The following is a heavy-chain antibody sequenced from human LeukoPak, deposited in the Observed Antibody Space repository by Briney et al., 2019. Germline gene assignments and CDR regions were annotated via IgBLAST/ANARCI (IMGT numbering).Heavy chain of an antibody. D-gene: IGHD1-14*01. J-gene: IGHJ5*02. CDR3: ATENLVKHCRLTGCYGDLDR. CDR1: GYSFTNYW. CDR2: IYPGDSET. V-gene: IGHV5-51*01. Sequence: PGESLKVSCKGSGYSFTNYWIAWVRQMPGKGLEWMGRIYPGDSETRYSPSFQGQVTISADTSVSTAYLQWSSLQASDTAMYYCATENLVKHCRLTGCYGDLDRWGQGTLVTVSS.